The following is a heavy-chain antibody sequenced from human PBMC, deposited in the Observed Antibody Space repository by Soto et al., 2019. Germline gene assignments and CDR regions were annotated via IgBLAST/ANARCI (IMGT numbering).Heavy chain of an antibody. CDR3: AHRGFRSGSWPGRPFEP. J-gene: IGHJ5*02. D-gene: IGHD3-10*01. V-gene: IGHV2-5*02. Sequence: QITLRESGPTLVNPTQTLTLTCSFSGFSLNTDGVAVGWFRQPPGKALEWLAQIYWDNYNRYSPSLRSRLTITQDISGCQVVLRLTNVDTADSATYFCAHRGFRSGSWPGRPFEPWGQGILVTVSS. CDR2: IYWDNYN. CDR1: GFSLNTDGVA.